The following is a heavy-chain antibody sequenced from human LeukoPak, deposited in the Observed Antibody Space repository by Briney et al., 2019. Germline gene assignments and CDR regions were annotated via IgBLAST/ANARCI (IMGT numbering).Heavy chain of an antibody. Sequence: PGGSLRLSCAASGFTFTKYWILCVRQAPGKGLESVSRINTGGTVTTYADSVKGRFTVSRDNADNTMFLQMNSVRDEDTAVYYCATKQWLAPPPDSWGQGTPVTVSS. J-gene: IGHJ4*02. CDR1: GFTFTKYW. D-gene: IGHD6-19*01. CDR3: ATKQWLAPPPDS. CDR2: INTGGTVT. V-gene: IGHV3-74*01.